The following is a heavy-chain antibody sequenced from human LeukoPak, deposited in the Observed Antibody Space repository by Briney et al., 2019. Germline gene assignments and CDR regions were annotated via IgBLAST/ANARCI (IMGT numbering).Heavy chain of an antibody. D-gene: IGHD2-2*01. CDR3: ARVDCGSISCYYLMVYPDY. V-gene: IGHV1-18*01. CDR2: ISAYNGNT. Sequence: GASVKVSCKASGYTFTTYAISWVRQAPGQGLEWMGWISAYNGNTKYAQKLQGRVTMTTDTSTSTAYMELRSLTSDDTAVYYCARVDCGSISCYYLMVYPDYWGQGTLVTVSS. CDR1: GYTFTTYA. J-gene: IGHJ4*02.